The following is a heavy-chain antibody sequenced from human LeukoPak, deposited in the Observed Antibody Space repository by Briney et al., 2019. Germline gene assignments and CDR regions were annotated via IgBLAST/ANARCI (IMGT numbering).Heavy chain of an antibody. CDR3: AKSGWLQSYFDY. J-gene: IGHJ4*02. CDR1: GFTFSSYA. Sequence: GGSLRLSCAASGFTFSSYAMSWVRQAPGKGLEWVSAISGSGGSTYYADSVKGRFTISRDNSKDTLYLQMNSLRAEDTAVYYCAKSGWLQSYFDYWGQGTLVTVSS. V-gene: IGHV3-23*01. D-gene: IGHD5-24*01. CDR2: ISGSGGST.